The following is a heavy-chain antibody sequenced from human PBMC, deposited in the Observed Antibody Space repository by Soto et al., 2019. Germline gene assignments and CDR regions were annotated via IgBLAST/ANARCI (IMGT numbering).Heavy chain of an antibody. D-gene: IGHD1-26*01. CDR1: GGTFSTYT. J-gene: IGHJ3*02. CDR3: ARENSGNYFDAFDI. V-gene: IGHV1-69*13. CDR2: ITPIFSIA. Sequence: SVKVSCKASGGTFSTYTINWVRQAPGQGLEWMGGITPIFSIANYAQKFQGRVTITADESTSTAYMELSSLRSEDTAVYYCARENSGNYFDAFDIWGQGTMVTVSS.